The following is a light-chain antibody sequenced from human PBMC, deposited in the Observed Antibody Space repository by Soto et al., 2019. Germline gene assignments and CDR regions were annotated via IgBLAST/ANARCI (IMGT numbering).Light chain of an antibody. J-gene: IGKJ1*01. V-gene: IGKV3-15*01. CDR1: QSVSSN. Sequence: EIVMTQSPATLSVSPGERATLSCRASQSVSSNLAWYQQKPGQAPRHLIYGASTRATGIPARCSGSGSGTEFTLTISSLQSEDFAVYYCQQYNNWPPWTFGRGTKVEIK. CDR2: GAS. CDR3: QQYNNWPPWT.